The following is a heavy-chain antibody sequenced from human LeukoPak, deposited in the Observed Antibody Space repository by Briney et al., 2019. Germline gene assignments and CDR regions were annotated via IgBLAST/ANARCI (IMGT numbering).Heavy chain of an antibody. CDR3: ARHLTSGDYFDY. D-gene: IGHD4-17*01. CDR1: GGSISTYY. V-gene: IGHV4-59*08. J-gene: IGHJ4*02. CDR2: VYYSGIT. Sequence: SETLSLTCTVSGGSISTYYWSWLRQPPGKGLEWIGYVYYSGITDYNPSLKSRVTISVGTSKSQFSLKLSSVTAADTAVYYCARHLTSGDYFDYWGQGTLVTVSS.